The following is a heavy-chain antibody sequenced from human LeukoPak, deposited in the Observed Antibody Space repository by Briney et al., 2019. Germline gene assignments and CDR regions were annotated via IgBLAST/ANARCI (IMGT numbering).Heavy chain of an antibody. CDR1: GFTFSSYG. J-gene: IGHJ4*02. CDR3: ARDRATAFDY. CDR2: IWYDGSDK. Sequence: GGSLRLSCAASGFTFSSYGMHWVRQAPGKGLEWVAVIWYDGSDKYYADSVKGRFTISRDDSKNTLYLQMNSLRAEDTAVYYCARDRATAFDYWGQGTLVTVSS. V-gene: IGHV3-33*01. D-gene: IGHD5-12*01.